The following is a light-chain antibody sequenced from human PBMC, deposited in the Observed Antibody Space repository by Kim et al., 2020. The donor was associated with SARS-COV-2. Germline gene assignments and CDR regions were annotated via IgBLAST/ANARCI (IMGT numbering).Light chain of an antibody. CDR2: DAS. J-gene: IGKJ5*01. V-gene: IGKV1-5*01. CDR1: QTVESW. CDR3: QQYNTYPS. Sequence: SASVGDRVTITCRASQTVESWLAWYQQKPGKAPKLLIYDASSLESGVPSRFSGSRSGTEFTLTISSLQPDDFATYYCQQYNTYPSFGQGTRPEIK.